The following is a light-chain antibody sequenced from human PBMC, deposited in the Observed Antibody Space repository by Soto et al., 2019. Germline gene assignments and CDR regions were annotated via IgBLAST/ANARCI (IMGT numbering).Light chain of an antibody. CDR3: QQYGSSPT. CDR1: QIVSSSY. J-gene: IGKJ1*01. Sequence: EIVLTQSPGTLSLSPGERSTLSCRASQIVSSSYLAWYQQKPGQAPRLLIYGASSRATGIPDRFSGSGSGTDFTLTISRLEPEDFAVYYCQQYGSSPTFGQGTTGDIK. CDR2: GAS. V-gene: IGKV3-20*01.